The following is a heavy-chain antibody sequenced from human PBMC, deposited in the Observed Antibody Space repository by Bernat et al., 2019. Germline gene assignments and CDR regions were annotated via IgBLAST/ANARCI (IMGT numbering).Heavy chain of an antibody. CDR1: GFTFSSYS. Sequence: EVQLVESGGGLVQPGGSLRLSCAASGFTFSSYSMNWVRQAPGKGLEWVSYISSSSSTIYYADSVKGRFTISRDNAKNSLYLQMNSLRAEDTAVYYCARVDYGSGSYYQYYYYGMDVWGQGTTVTVSS. J-gene: IGHJ6*02. D-gene: IGHD3-10*01. V-gene: IGHV3-48*01. CDR2: ISSSSSTI. CDR3: ARVDYGSGSYYQYYYYGMDV.